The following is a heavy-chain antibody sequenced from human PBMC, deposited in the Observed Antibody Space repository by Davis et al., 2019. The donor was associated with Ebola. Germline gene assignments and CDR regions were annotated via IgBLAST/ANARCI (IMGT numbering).Heavy chain of an antibody. CDR2: ISDSGSYI. V-gene: IGHV3-21*01. Sequence: GGSLRLSCAASGLTFRSYTMNWVRQAPGKGLEWVSSISDSGSYIQYADSVKGRFTISRDNSKNTLYLQMNSLRAEDTAVYYCARIDYGDYYGMDVWGQGTTVTVSS. CDR3: ARIDYGDYYGMDV. J-gene: IGHJ6*02. D-gene: IGHD4-17*01. CDR1: GLTFRSYT.